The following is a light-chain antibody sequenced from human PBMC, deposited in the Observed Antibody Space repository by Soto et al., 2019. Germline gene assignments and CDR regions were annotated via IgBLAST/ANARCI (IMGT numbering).Light chain of an antibody. V-gene: IGKV3-15*01. CDR2: GAS. J-gene: IGKJ1*01. CDR1: QSISSY. Sequence: EILLTQSPDTLSLSPWDRATLSCRASQSISSYLAWYQQKPGQPPRLLIYGASTRATGIPARFSGSGSGTEFTLTISSLQSVDFAVYSCQQYNNWPWTFGQGTKVDIK. CDR3: QQYNNWPWT.